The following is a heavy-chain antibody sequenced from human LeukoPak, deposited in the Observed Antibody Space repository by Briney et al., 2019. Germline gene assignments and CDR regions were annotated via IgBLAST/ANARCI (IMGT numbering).Heavy chain of an antibody. CDR2: IYYSGST. V-gene: IGHV4-59*01. J-gene: IGHJ6*03. CDR3: ARAKMTGWGGAKYYYYYMDV. CDR1: GGSISSYY. D-gene: IGHD2-21*01. Sequence: SETLSLTCTVSGGSISSYYWSWIRQPPGKGLEWIGYIYYSGSTNYNPSLKSRVTISVDTSKNQFSLKLSSVTAADTAVYYCARAKMTGWGGAKYYYYYMDVWGKGTTVTVSS.